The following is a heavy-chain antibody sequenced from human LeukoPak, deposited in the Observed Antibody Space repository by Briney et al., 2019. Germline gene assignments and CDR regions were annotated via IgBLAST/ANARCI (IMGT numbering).Heavy chain of an antibody. D-gene: IGHD3-10*01. Sequence: GGSLRLSCVASGFTFGSYAMSWVRQAPGKGLEWVSLISGSGGVTYYADSVKGRFTISRDNSKNTLYLQMNSLRAEDTATYYCAKEWDGSGTRLGWFDPWGQGTLVTVS. V-gene: IGHV3-23*01. CDR3: AKEWDGSGTRLGWFDP. CDR1: GFTFGSYA. CDR2: ISGSGGVT. J-gene: IGHJ5*02.